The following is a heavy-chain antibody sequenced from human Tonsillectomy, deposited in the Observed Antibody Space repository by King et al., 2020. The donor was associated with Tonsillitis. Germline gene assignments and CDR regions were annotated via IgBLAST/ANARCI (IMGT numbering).Heavy chain of an antibody. V-gene: IGHV3-21*01. CDR3: TRDFVL. J-gene: IGHJ4*02. Sequence: VQLVESGGGLVKPGESLRLSCAASGFTYRNHSMAWVRQAPGRGLEWVSTISSSGKYTYYSDSVKGRFTISRDNAKKSLYLQVNSLRADDTAVYYCTRDFVLWGQGTLVTVSS. CDR2: ISSSGKYT. D-gene: IGHD2-15*01. CDR1: GFTYRNHS.